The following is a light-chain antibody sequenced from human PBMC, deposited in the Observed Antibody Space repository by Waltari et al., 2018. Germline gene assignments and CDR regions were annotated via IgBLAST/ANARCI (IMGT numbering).Light chain of an antibody. CDR3: QQYNNSPYT. V-gene: IGKV3-20*01. J-gene: IGKJ2*01. Sequence: EIVLTQSPGTLSLSPGERATLSCRASQIISSSNLGWYQKKPGQAPRLLIYGTSSRATGIPDRFSGSGSGADYSLTISRLEPEDFAVYYCQQYNNSPYTFGQGTKLEIK. CDR1: QIISSSN. CDR2: GTS.